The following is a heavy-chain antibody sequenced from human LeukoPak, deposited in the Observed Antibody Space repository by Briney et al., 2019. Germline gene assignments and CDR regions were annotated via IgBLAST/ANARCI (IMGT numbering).Heavy chain of an antibody. CDR3: ARYPLSYSSNWHYYFDY. CDR2: ISSSSSYI. Sequence: GGSLRLSCAASGFTFSSYSMNWVRQAPGKGLEWVSSISSSSSYIYYADSVKGRFTISRDNAKNSLYLQMNSLRAEDTAVYYCARYPLSYSSNWHYYFDYWGQGTLLTVSS. CDR1: GFTFSSYS. D-gene: IGHD6-13*01. J-gene: IGHJ4*02. V-gene: IGHV3-21*04.